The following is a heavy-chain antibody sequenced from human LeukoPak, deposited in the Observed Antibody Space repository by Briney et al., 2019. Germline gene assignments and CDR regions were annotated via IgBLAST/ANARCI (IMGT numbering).Heavy chain of an antibody. V-gene: IGHV4-59*12. CDR3: ARTSPRAATFDY. J-gene: IGHJ4*02. Sequence: ETLSLTCSVSGDSINNYYWSWIRQPPGRGLEWIGYIYYSGSTNYNPSLKSRLTISVDTSKNQFSLKLTSVTAADTAVYYCARTSPRAATFDYWGQGTLVTVSS. CDR1: GDSINNYY. D-gene: IGHD2-15*01. CDR2: IYYSGST.